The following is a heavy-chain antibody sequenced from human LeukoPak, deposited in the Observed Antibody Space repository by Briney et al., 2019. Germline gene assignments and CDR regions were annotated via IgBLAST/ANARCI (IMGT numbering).Heavy chain of an antibody. J-gene: IGHJ4*02. CDR3: ARTNVGVQGDY. D-gene: IGHD2-8*01. Sequence: TSGGSLRLTCAASGFTFSSYTMNWVRQAPGKGLEWVSSISSSSSYIYYADSVKGRFTISRDNAKNSLYLQMNSLRAEDTAVYYCARTNVGVQGDYWGQGTLVTVSS. V-gene: IGHV3-21*01. CDR2: ISSSSSYI. CDR1: GFTFSSYT.